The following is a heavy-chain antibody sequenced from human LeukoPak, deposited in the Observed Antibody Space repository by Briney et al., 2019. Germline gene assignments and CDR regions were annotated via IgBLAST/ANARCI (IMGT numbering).Heavy chain of an antibody. CDR1: GFTFSSYW. CDR2: INSDGSST. CDR3: ARDPVVIGYYHYMDV. V-gene: IGHV3-74*01. J-gene: IGHJ6*03. Sequence: GGSLRLSCAASGFTFSSYWMHWVRQAPGKGLVWVSRINSDGSSTSYADSVKGRFTISRDNAKNTLYLQMNSLRAEDTAVYYCARDPVVIGYYHYMDVWGKGTTVTVSS. D-gene: IGHD3-22*01.